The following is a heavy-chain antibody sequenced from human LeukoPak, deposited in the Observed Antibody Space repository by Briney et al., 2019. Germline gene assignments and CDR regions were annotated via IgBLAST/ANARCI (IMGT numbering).Heavy chain of an antibody. J-gene: IGHJ5*02. CDR1: GYSISSGYY. D-gene: IGHD6-6*01. Sequence: SETLSLTCTVSGYSISSGYYWGWIRQSPGKGLEWIGSTYHSGTTYYNPSLKSRVTISVDTSKNHFSLKLNSVTAADTAVYYCARVFPGSSSWFDPWGQGTLVTVSS. CDR2: TYHSGTT. V-gene: IGHV4-38-2*02. CDR3: ARVFPGSSSWFDP.